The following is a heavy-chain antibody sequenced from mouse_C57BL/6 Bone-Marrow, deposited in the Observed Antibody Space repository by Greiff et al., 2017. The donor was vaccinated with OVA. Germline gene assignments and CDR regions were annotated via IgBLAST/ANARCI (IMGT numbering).Heavy chain of an antibody. CDR3: TRPLYYYGTPYAMDY. Sequence: EVKVEESGGGLVQPGGSMKLSCAASGFTFSDAWMDWVRQSPEKGLEWVAEIRNKANNHATYYAESVKGRFTISRADSKSSVYLQMNSLRAEDTGMYYCTRPLYYYGTPYAMDYWGQGTSVTVSS. V-gene: IGHV6-6*01. CDR2: IRNKANNHAT. D-gene: IGHD1-1*01. J-gene: IGHJ4*01. CDR1: GFTFSDAW.